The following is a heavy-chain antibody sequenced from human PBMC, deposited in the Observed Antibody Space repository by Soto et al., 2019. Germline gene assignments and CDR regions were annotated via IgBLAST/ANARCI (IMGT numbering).Heavy chain of an antibody. V-gene: IGHV2-5*01. D-gene: IGHD5-12*01. CDR1: GFSLSTSGVA. Sequence: QITLKESGPTLVKPTQTLTLTCTFSGFSLSTSGVAVGWIRQPPGKALEWLALISWNDNNRYSPYLKSMTTTTXDXXKNQVALTMTNMDPVDTATYYCAHSGDGYNWHFDYWGQGTLVTVPS. J-gene: IGHJ4*02. CDR3: AHSGDGYNWHFDY. CDR2: ISWNDNN.